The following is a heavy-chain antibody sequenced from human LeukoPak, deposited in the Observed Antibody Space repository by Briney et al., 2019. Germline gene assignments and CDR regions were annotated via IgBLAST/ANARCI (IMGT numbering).Heavy chain of an antibody. J-gene: IGHJ3*02. D-gene: IGHD6-13*01. CDR1: SVSISSYS. Sequence: ASETLSLTCTVSSVSISSYSWSWIRQPDGKGRVWVGRIYITGSTDYNPSLKSRVTMSVDTSKNQFSLKLNSVTAADTAVYYCARVRPRDNSWYDAFGIWGQGTMVTVSS. CDR3: ARVRPRDNSWYDAFGI. V-gene: IGHV4-4*07. CDR2: IYITGST.